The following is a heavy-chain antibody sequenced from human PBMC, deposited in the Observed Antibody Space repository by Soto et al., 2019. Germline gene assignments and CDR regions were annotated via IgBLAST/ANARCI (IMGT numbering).Heavy chain of an antibody. V-gene: IGHV3-64D*06. D-gene: IGHD3-9*01. CDR1: GFTFSSYG. J-gene: IGHJ3*01. CDR2: IASNGENT. CDR3: VKPLRSFDWDDAFDF. Sequence: GGSLRLSCAASGFTFSSYGMHWVRQAPGKGLEYVSVIASNGENTYYADSVKGRFTTSRDNSKNTLYLQMSSLRAEDTAVYCWVKPLRSFDWDDAFDFWGQGTMVTVSS.